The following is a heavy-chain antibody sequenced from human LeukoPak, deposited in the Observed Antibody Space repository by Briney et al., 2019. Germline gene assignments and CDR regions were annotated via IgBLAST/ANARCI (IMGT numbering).Heavy chain of an antibody. V-gene: IGHV4-39*07. D-gene: IGHD2/OR15-2a*01. Sequence: SETLSLTCTVSGGSISSSSYYWGWIRQPPGKGLEWIGSIYYSGSTYYNPSLKSRVTISVDTSKNQFSLRLNSVTAADTAVYYCARDLEHCRNIVCSNSAYWGQGTLVTVSS. J-gene: IGHJ4*02. CDR1: GGSISSSSYY. CDR2: IYYSGST. CDR3: ARDLEHCRNIVCSNSAY.